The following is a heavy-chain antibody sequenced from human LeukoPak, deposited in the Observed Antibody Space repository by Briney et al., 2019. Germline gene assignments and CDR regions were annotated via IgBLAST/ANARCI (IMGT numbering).Heavy chain of an antibody. CDR2: ISGSGGST. J-gene: IGHJ4*02. CDR1: GFSFSSYE. V-gene: IGHV3-23*01. D-gene: IGHD4-23*01. CDR3: AKASYGGNSARNY. Sequence: GGSLRLSCAASGFSFSSYEMNWVRQAPGKGLEWVSAISGSGGSTYYADSVKGRFTISRDNSKNTLYLQMNSLRAEDTAVYYCAKASYGGNSARNYWGQGTLVTVSS.